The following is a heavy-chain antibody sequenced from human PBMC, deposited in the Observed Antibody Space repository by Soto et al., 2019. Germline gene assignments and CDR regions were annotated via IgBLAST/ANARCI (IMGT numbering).Heavy chain of an antibody. CDR1: GFTFRSYG. CDR3: ARDPQINSDTSGYVGS. Sequence: GGSLRLSCTASGFTFRSYGMHWVRQAPGKGLEWVAVIWDDGSDKKYADSVKGRFTVSRDNSKNTLFLQMSSLRAEDTAVYYCARDPQINSDTSGYVGSCGPGPLVTVSS. CDR2: IWDDGSDK. V-gene: IGHV3-33*01. J-gene: IGHJ5*02. D-gene: IGHD3-22*01.